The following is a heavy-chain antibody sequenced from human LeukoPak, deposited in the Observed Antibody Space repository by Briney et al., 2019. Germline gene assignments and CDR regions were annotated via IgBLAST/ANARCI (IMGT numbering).Heavy chain of an antibody. CDR3: AREHYYGSGSYDY. CDR2: ISSSSSTI. V-gene: IGHV3-11*04. CDR1: GFTFSDYY. J-gene: IGHJ4*02. Sequence: GGSLRLSCAASGFTFSDYYMSWIRQAPGKGLEWVSYISSSSSTIYYADSVKGRFTISRDNAKNSLYLQMNSLRAEDTAVYYCAREHYYGSGSYDYWGQGTLVTVSS. D-gene: IGHD3-10*01.